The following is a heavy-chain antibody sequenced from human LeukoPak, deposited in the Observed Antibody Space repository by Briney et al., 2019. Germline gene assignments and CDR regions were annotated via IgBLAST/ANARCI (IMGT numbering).Heavy chain of an antibody. CDR3: TTELVVVVAVAPSGY. J-gene: IGHJ4*02. Sequence: GGSLRLSCAASGFTFSNAWMSWVRQAPGKGLEWVGRIKSKTDGGTTDYAAPVKGRFTISRDDSKNTLYLQMNSLKTEDTAVYYCTTELVVVVAVAPSGYWGQGTLVTVSS. V-gene: IGHV3-15*01. CDR1: GFTFSNAW. D-gene: IGHD2-15*01. CDR2: IKSKTDGGTT.